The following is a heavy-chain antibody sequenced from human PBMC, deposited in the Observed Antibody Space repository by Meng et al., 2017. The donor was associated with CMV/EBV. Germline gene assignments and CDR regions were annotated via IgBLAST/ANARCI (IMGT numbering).Heavy chain of an antibody. D-gene: IGHD2-2*01. Sequence: SVKVSCKASGYTFTGYYMHWVRQAPGQGLEWMGWIIPIFGTANYAQKFQGRVTITTDESTSTAYMELSSLRSEDTAVYYCARERVVVPAASYGRWFDPWGQGTLVTVSS. CDR3: ARERVVVPAASYGRWFDP. J-gene: IGHJ5*02. CDR1: GYTFTGYY. CDR2: IIPIFGTA. V-gene: IGHV1-69*05.